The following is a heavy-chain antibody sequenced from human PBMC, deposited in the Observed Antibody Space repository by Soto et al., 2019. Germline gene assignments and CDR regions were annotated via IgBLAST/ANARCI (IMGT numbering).Heavy chain of an antibody. Sequence: GGSLRLSCAASGFTFSDYVMHWVRQAPGKGLGWVAVIWYRGRDIFYADSVKGRFTISRDNSKNTLYLQLNSLRAEDTAVYYCARDQGGQSGNYIFDNWGQGTLVTVSS. CDR1: GFTFSDYV. CDR2: IWYRGRDI. J-gene: IGHJ4*02. D-gene: IGHD1-26*01. CDR3: ARDQGGQSGNYIFDN. V-gene: IGHV3-33*01.